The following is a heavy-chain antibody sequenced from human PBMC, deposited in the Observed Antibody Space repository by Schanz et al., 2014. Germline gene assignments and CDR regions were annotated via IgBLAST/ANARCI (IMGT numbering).Heavy chain of an antibody. CDR3: AGAYCSSTSCYTGYYYMDV. CDR2: IIPILGIA. V-gene: IGHV1-69*02. Sequence: QVQLVQSEAEVKKPGSSVKVSCKASGGTFSSYTISWVRQAPGQGLEWMGRIIPILGIANYAQNFQGRVTITADKSTTTANMELTSLGSEDTAVYYCAGAYCSSTSCYTGYYYMDVWGKGATVTVSS. D-gene: IGHD2-2*02. CDR1: GGTFSSYT. J-gene: IGHJ6*03.